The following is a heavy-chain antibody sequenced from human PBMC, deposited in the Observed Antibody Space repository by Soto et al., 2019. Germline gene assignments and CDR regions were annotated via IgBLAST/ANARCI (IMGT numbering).Heavy chain of an antibody. J-gene: IGHJ6*02. CDR1: GGTFSSYA. CDR2: IIPIFGTA. Sequence: GASVKVSCKASGGTFSSYAISWVRQAPGQGLEWMGGIIPIFGTANYAQKFQGRVTITADESTSTAYMELSSLRSEDTAVYYCARMYYDSSGYFYPKYSYYYYGMDVWGQGTTVPVSS. V-gene: IGHV1-69*13. D-gene: IGHD3-22*01. CDR3: ARMYYDSSGYFYPKYSYYYYGMDV.